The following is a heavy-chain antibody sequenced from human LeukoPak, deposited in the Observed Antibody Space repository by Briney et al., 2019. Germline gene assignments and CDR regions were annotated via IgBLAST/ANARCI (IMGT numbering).Heavy chain of an antibody. V-gene: IGHV4-59*01. J-gene: IGHJ4*02. CDR1: GGSISSYY. D-gene: IGHD3-9*01. CDR3: ARGPWYYDILTGYYL. Sequence: SETLSLTCTVSGGSISSYYWSWIRQPPGKGLEWIGYIYYSGSTNYNPSLKSRVTISVDTSKNQFSLKLSSVTAADTAVYYCARGPWYYDILTGYYLWGQGTLVTVSS. CDR2: IYYSGST.